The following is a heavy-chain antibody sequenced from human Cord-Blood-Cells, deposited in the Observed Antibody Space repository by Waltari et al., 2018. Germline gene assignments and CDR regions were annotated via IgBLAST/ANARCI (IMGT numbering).Heavy chain of an antibody. CDR1: GGSTSSSSYY. D-gene: IGHD3-10*01. V-gene: IGHV4-39*01. CDR2: LYYSGST. CDR3: ARHPYYYGSGSYYY. Sequence: QLPLQESGPGPVKPSETLSLTCHVYGGSTSSSSYYWCCIRQPPGKGLEWIGSLYYSGSTYYNPSLKSRVTISVDTSKNQFSLKLSSVTAADTAVYYCARHPYYYGSGSYYYWGQGTLVTVSS. J-gene: IGHJ4*02.